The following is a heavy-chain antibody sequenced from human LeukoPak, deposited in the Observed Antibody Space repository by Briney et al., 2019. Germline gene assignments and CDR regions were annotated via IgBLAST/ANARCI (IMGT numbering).Heavy chain of an antibody. J-gene: IGHJ4*02. CDR3: ARDCSSSWQRVPLDY. CDR1: GFTVSSNY. V-gene: IGHV3-66*01. Sequence: GGSLRLSCAASGFTVSSNYMSWVRQAPGKGLEWVSVIYSGGSTYYADSVKGRFTISRDNSKNTLYLQMNSLRAEDTAVYYCARDCSSSWQRVPLDYWGQGTLVTVSS. CDR2: IYSGGST. D-gene: IGHD6-13*01.